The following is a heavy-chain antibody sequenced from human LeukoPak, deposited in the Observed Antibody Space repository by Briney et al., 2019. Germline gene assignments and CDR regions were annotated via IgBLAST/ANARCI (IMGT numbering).Heavy chain of an antibody. Sequence: GGSLRLSCAASGFTFSIYAMSWVRQAPGKGLEWVSAISGSGGSTYYADSVKGRFTISRDNSKNTLYLQMNSLRAEDTAGYYCVKWDYDSSGYYYYPFDYWGQETLVTVSS. V-gene: IGHV3-23*01. D-gene: IGHD3-22*01. CDR3: VKWDYDSSGYYYYPFDY. J-gene: IGHJ4*02. CDR2: ISGSGGST. CDR1: GFTFSIYA.